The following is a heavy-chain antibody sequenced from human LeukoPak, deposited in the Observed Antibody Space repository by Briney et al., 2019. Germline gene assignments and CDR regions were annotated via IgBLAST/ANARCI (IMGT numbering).Heavy chain of an antibody. Sequence: SETLSLTCAVYSGSFSGYFWTWVRQPPEKGLEWIGEIDRGGSTNYNPSLKSRVTILVDASKNQFSLRLMSVTAADTAVYYCARQPEDFWSESRLDYWGQGTLVTVSS. D-gene: IGHD3-3*01. V-gene: IGHV4-34*01. CDR2: IDRGGST. J-gene: IGHJ4*02. CDR1: SGSFSGYF. CDR3: ARQPEDFWSESRLDY.